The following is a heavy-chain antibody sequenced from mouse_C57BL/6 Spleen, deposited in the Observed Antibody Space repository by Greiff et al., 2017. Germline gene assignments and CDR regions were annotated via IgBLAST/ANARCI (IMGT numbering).Heavy chain of an antibody. CDR1: GYSITSGYY. J-gene: IGHJ1*03. CDR2: ISYDGSN. D-gene: IGHD2-4*01. V-gene: IGHV3-6*01. Sequence: EVKLMESGPGLVKPSQSLSLTCSVTGYSITSGYYWNWIRQFPGNKLEWMGYISYDGSNNYNPSLKNRISITRDTSKNQFFLKLNSVTTEDTATYYCARGVIYYDYDGYWYFDVWGTGTTDTVSS. CDR3: ARGVIYYDYDGYWYFDV.